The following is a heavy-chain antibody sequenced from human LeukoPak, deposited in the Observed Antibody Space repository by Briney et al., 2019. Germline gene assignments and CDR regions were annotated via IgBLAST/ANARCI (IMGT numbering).Heavy chain of an antibody. V-gene: IGHV4-28*03. D-gene: IGHD5/OR15-5a*01. CDR2: IYNTGTT. Sequence: SETLSLTCAVSGYSITSSSWWCWMRPPPGKGLEWVLYIYNTGTTTSNPSLKSRVTISRDTSRNQFSLKLTSVTAADTAVYYCARDLVSTGPYYYSMDIWGQGTTVTVSS. J-gene: IGHJ6*02. CDR1: GYSITSSSW. CDR3: ARDLVSTGPYYYSMDI.